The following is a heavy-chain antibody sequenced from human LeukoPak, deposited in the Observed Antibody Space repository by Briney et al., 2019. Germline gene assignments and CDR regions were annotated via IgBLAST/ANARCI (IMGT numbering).Heavy chain of an antibody. CDR2: IYTTGST. CDR3: ARHPFGAVSDYYDSSGYYLPYYFDY. Sequence: SETLSLTCTVSGGSIINYFWSWIRQPAGKGLEWIGRIYTTGSTKYNPSLKNRVTISVDTSKNQFSLKLSSVTAADTAVYYCARHPFGAVSDYYDSSGYYLPYYFDYWGQGTLVTVSS. J-gene: IGHJ4*02. D-gene: IGHD3-22*01. V-gene: IGHV4-4*07. CDR1: GGSIINYF.